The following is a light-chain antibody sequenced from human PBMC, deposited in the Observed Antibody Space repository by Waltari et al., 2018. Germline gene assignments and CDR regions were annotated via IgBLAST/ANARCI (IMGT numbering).Light chain of an antibody. CDR1: QNIDHY. CDR2: TAS. CDR3: QQSYRNPGT. V-gene: IGKV1-39*01. Sequence: DIQMTQSPSSLSASVGDRVTITCRARQNIDHYLNWYQQTPGQAPNHLIYTASSLQSGVPARIDGSVSGRDFTLAISSLQPEDLITDYCQQSYRNPGTFGGGTKVGIK. J-gene: IGKJ4*02.